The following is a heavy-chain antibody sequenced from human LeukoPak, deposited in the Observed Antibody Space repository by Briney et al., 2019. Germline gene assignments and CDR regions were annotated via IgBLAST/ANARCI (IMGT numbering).Heavy chain of an antibody. CDR2: INHSGST. D-gene: IGHD2-2*02. J-gene: IGHJ6*03. CDR3: ARGYCSSTSCYMAAKKKYYYYMDV. Sequence: SETLSLTCAVYGGSFSGYYWSWIRQPPGKGLDWIGEINHSGSTNYNPSLKSRVTISVDTSKKLFSLKLSSVTAADTAVYYCARGYCSSTSCYMAAKKKYYYYMDVWGKGTTVTVSS. CDR1: GGSFSGYY. V-gene: IGHV4-34*01.